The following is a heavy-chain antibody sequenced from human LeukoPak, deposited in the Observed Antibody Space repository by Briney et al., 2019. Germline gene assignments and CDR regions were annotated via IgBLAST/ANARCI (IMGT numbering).Heavy chain of an antibody. Sequence: GGSLRLSCAASGFTVSSNYMSWVRQAPGKGLEWVSVIYSGGSTYYADSVKGRFTISRDNSKNTLYLQMNSLRAEDTAVYYCARVLHTAMEPSDMDVWGKGTTVTVSS. CDR2: IYSGGST. CDR3: ARVLHTAMEPSDMDV. J-gene: IGHJ6*03. D-gene: IGHD5-18*01. CDR1: GFTVSSNY. V-gene: IGHV3-53*01.